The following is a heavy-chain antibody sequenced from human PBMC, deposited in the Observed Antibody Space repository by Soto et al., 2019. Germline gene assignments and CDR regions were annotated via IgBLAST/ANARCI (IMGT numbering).Heavy chain of an antibody. CDR3: ARSYYYDSSGYYDPFYYYGMDV. V-gene: IGHV4-34*01. D-gene: IGHD3-22*01. CDR2: INHSGST. Sequence: SETLSLTCAVYGGSFSGYYWSWIRQPPGKGLEWIGEINHSGSTNYNPSLRSRVTISVDTSKNQFSLKLSSVTAADTAVYYCARSYYYDSSGYYDPFYYYGMDVWGQGTTVTVSS. CDR1: GGSFSGYY. J-gene: IGHJ6*02.